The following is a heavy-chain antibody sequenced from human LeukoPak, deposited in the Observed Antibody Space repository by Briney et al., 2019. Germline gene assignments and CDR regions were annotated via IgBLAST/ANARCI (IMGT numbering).Heavy chain of an antibody. CDR2: IRYDGSDK. CDR3: ARDPLTGSYGVNWLDP. Sequence: GGSLRLSCAASGFTFSSYGIHWVHQAPVKGLEWVAFIRYDGSDKYFADIVKGRFTISRDNSKNTVYLQMNSLRVEDTAIYYCARDPLTGSYGVNWLDPWGQGTLVTVSS. CDR1: GFTFSSYG. J-gene: IGHJ5*02. V-gene: IGHV3-30*02. D-gene: IGHD1-26*01.